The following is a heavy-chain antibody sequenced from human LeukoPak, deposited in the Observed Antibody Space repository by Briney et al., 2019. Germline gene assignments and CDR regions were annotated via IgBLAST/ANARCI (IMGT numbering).Heavy chain of an antibody. D-gene: IGHD3-22*01. J-gene: IGHJ4*02. Sequence: SETLSLTCAVSGGSISGFYWSWIRQPPGKGLEWIAYMSYSGSTNYNPSLKSRVTISLDTSKNQFSLKLTSVTAADTAVYYCARDSGYYDSSGYYALNYFDYWGQGALVTVSS. CDR2: MSYSGST. V-gene: IGHV4-59*01. CDR3: ARDSGYYDSSGYYALNYFDY. CDR1: GGSISGFY.